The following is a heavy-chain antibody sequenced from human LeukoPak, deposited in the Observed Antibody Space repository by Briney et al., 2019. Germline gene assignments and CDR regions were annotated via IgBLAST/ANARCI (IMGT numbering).Heavy chain of an antibody. V-gene: IGHV4-34*01. CDR2: INHSGST. CDR3: ARGGGGDIVVVPAAHMDV. CDR1: GGSFSGYY. D-gene: IGHD2-2*01. Sequence: SETLSLTCAVYGGSFSGYYWSWIRQPPGKGLEWIGEINHSGSTNYNPSIKSRVTISVDTSKNQFSLKLSSVTAADTAVYYCARGGGGDIVVVPAAHMDVWGKGTTVTVSS. J-gene: IGHJ6*03.